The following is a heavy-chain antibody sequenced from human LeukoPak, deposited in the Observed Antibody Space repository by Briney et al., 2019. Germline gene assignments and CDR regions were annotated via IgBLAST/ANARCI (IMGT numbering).Heavy chain of an antibody. CDR3: ARKSGSYFDY. D-gene: IGHD1-26*01. Sequence: GRSRRLSCAASGFNFSSYAMHWVRQAPGKGLEWVSAISGSGGSTYYADSVKGRFTISRDNSKNTLYLQMNSLRAEDTAVYYCARKSGSYFDYWGQGTLVTVSS. V-gene: IGHV3-23*01. CDR2: ISGSGGST. CDR1: GFNFSSYA. J-gene: IGHJ4*02.